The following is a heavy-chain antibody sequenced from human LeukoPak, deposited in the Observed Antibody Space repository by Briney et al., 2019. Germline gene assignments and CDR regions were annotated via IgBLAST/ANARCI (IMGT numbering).Heavy chain of an antibody. D-gene: IGHD5-18*01. V-gene: IGHV1-8*03. CDR1: GYTFTSYD. J-gene: IGHJ3*02. Sequence: VASVKLSCKASGYTFTSYDINWVRQATGQGLEWMGWMNPNSGNTGYAQKFQGRVTITRNTSISTAYMELSSLRSEDTAVYYCARAADTDDAFDIWGQGTMVTVSS. CDR2: MNPNSGNT. CDR3: ARAADTDDAFDI.